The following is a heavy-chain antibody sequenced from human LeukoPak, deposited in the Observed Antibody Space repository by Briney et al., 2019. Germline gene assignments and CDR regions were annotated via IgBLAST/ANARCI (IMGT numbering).Heavy chain of an antibody. V-gene: IGHV3-48*03. J-gene: IGHJ4*02. Sequence: GGSLRLSCAASGSTFSSYEMNWVRQAPGKGPEWVSYISSSGSTKYYADSVKGRFTISRDNAKNSLYLQVNSLRAEDTAVYYCARGSYCSGVSCYYGYWGQGTLVTVSS. CDR2: ISSSGSTK. CDR1: GSTFSSYE. CDR3: ARGSYCSGVSCYYGY. D-gene: IGHD2-15*01.